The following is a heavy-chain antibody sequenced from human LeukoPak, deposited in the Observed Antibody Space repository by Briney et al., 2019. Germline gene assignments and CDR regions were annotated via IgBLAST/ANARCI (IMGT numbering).Heavy chain of an antibody. CDR2: MYYSGST. CDR1: GGSISSYY. D-gene: IGHD6-19*01. CDR3: ARHRRAVAGRPDFDY. J-gene: IGHJ4*02. V-gene: IGHV4-59*08. Sequence: SETLSLTCTVSGGSISSYYWSLIRQPAGKGLEWIGYMYYSGSTNYNPSLKSRVTISVDTSKNQFSLKLSSVTAADTAVYYCARHRRAVAGRPDFDYWGQGTLVTVSS.